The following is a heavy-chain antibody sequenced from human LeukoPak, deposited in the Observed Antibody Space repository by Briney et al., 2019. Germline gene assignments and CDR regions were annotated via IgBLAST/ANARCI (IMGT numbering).Heavy chain of an antibody. Sequence: SETLSLTCTVSGGSISSYYWSWIRQPPGKGLEWIGYIYYSGSTNYNPSLKSRVTISVDTSKNQFSLKLSSVTAADTAVYYCARVRGRMIGFGQSASYYMDVWGKGTTVTISS. D-gene: IGHD3-10*01. CDR2: IYYSGST. V-gene: IGHV4-59*01. J-gene: IGHJ6*03. CDR3: ARVRGRMIGFGQSASYYMDV. CDR1: GGSISSYY.